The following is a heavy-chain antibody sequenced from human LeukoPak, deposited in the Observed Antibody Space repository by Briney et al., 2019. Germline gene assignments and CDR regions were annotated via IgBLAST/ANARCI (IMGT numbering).Heavy chain of an antibody. V-gene: IGHV5-51*01. CDR3: ARLGTPHYYNYMDV. CDR1: GYNSFSNYW. Sequence: GESLQISCKGSGYNSFSNYWIAWVRQMPGKGPEWMGVIYPGDSETKYSPSFEGQVSFSVDRSISTAYLQWSSLQASDTAIYYCARLGTPHYYNYMDVWGKGTTVTVSS. CDR2: IYPGDSET. J-gene: IGHJ6*03.